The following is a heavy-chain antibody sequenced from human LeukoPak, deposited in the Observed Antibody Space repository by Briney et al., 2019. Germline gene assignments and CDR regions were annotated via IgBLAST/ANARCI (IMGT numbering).Heavy chain of an antibody. D-gene: IGHD3-10*01. V-gene: IGHV4-39*02. CDR1: GGSIRSSYYY. Sequence: SETLSLTCTVSGGSIRSSYYYWGWIRQPPGKGLEWIGSIYDSGSTYYNPSLKSRVTISVDTSKNQFSLKLNSVTAADTAVYYCARDLRRFPSRVPFDYWGQGTLVTVSS. CDR2: IYDSGST. J-gene: IGHJ4*02. CDR3: ARDLRRFPSRVPFDY.